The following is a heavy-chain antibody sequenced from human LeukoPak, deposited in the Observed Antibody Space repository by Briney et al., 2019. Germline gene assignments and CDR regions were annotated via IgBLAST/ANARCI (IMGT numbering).Heavy chain of an antibody. CDR3: ARNTHPYSSSWYVGFNFDY. CDR1: GFTFSSYS. CDR2: ISSSSSSYI. J-gene: IGHJ4*02. V-gene: IGHV3-21*01. D-gene: IGHD6-13*01. Sequence: GGSLRLSCAASGFTFSSYSMNWVRQAPGKGLEWVSSISSSSSSYIYYADSVKGRFTISRDNAKNLLYLQMNSLRAEDTAVYYCARNTHPYSSSWYVGFNFDYWGQGTLVTVSS.